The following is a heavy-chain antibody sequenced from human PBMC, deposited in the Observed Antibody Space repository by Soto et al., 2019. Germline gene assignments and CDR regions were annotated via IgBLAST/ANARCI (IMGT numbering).Heavy chain of an antibody. Sequence: GGSLRLSCEATGFTFSIHEMNWIRQTPGKRLEWIAKISGSGSTINYADSVKGRFTISRDNVQRTLHLQMDSLRVEDTGVYYCARGGVYWGRGTLVTVSS. J-gene: IGHJ1*01. CDR2: ISGSGSTI. V-gene: IGHV3-48*03. CDR1: GFTFSIHE. CDR3: ARGGVY. D-gene: IGHD2-8*01.